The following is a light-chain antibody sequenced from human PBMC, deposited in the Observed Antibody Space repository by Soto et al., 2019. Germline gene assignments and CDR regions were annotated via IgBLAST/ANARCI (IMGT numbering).Light chain of an antibody. CDR1: QSLTNNY. J-gene: IGKJ1*01. CDR3: HQYGILPRT. V-gene: IGKV3-20*01. CDR2: GAS. Sequence: EIVLTQSPGTLSMSPGERATLSCRASQSLTNNYLAWFQQKPGQAPRLLIYGASNRPTDIPDRFSGSGSGTDSSLTISRLEPEDFAVYYCHQYGILPRTFGQGTKVDIK.